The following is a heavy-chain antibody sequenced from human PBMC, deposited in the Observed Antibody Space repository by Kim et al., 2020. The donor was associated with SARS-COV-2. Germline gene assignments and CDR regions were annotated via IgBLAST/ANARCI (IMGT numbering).Heavy chain of an antibody. D-gene: IGHD3-16*01. CDR2: ISQDGSQK. J-gene: IGHJ5*02. Sequence: GESLRLSCAASGFTISAYWMRWLRQAPGKGLESVATISQDGSQKYYVNSVRGRFTISSDNDNAKNSVDLQMNSLRPEDTAVYYCVGDRGWFDPWGQGTLVTVSS. V-gene: IGHV3-7*01. CDR3: VGDRGWFDP. CDR1: GFTISAYW.